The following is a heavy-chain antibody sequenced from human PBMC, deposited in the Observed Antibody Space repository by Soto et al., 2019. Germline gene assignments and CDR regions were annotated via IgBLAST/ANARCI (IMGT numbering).Heavy chain of an antibody. J-gene: IGHJ4*01. CDR3: ASLGITGY. V-gene: IGHV1-46*01. CDR1: GYTLSSNY. Sequence: ASGKVSCKASGYTLSSNYMVWVRQAPGQGLEWMGIINTSGGSTDYAQKFQGRLTMTRDTSTNTVYMELSSLRSEDTAVYYCASLGITGYWG. D-gene: IGHD3-16*01. CDR2: INTSGGST.